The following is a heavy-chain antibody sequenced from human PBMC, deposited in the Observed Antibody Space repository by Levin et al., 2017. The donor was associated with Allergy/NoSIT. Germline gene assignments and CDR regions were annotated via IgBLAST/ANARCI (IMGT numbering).Heavy chain of an antibody. V-gene: IGHV1-18*01. CDR3: SRADYAYPGYFDH. CDR1: GYSFPNSG. D-gene: IGHD3-16*01. J-gene: IGHJ4*02. Sequence: GGSLRLSCRVSGYSFPNSGITWVRQAPGQGLEWMGWISASSGNTIYAQKFQGRLTMTTDTSTTTAHMELRSLGSDDTAVYYCSRADYAYPGYFDHWGQGTLVTVSS. CDR2: ISASSGNT.